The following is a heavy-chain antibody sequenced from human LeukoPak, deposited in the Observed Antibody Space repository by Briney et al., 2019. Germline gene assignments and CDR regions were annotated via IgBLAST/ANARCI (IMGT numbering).Heavy chain of an antibody. CDR3: AREDFDILTGYGKRHWFDP. J-gene: IGHJ5*02. CDR2: INANSGGT. V-gene: IGHV1-2*02. CDR1: GYRFAGYH. Sequence: ASMKVSCKTSGYRFAGYHVHWVRQAPGQGLEWMGWINANSGGTKYVEKFQGRVTMTRDTSLSTVYLELSGLRYDDSAVYYCAREDFDILTGYGKRHWFDPWGQGTLVTVSS. D-gene: IGHD3-9*01.